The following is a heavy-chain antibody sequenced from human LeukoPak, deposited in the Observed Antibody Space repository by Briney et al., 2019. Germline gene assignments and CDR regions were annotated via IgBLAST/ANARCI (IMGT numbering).Heavy chain of an antibody. CDR2: INHSGST. D-gene: IGHD2-2*01. Sequence: SETLSLTCAVYGGSFSGYYWSWIRQPPGKGLEWIGEINHSGSTNYTPSLKSRVTISVDTSKNQFSLKLSSVTAADTAVYYCATLGYCSSTSCYAFDYWGQGTLVTVSS. V-gene: IGHV4-34*01. J-gene: IGHJ4*02. CDR3: ATLGYCSSTSCYAFDY. CDR1: GGSFSGYY.